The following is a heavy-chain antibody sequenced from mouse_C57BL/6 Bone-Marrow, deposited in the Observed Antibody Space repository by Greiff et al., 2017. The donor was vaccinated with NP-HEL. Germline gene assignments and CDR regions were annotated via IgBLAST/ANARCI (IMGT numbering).Heavy chain of an antibody. CDR2: ISNGGGST. V-gene: IGHV5-12*01. Sequence: EVKVVESGGGLVQPGGSLKLSCAASGFTFSDYYMYWVRQTPEKRLEWVAYISNGGGSTYYPDTVKGRFTISRDNAKNTLYLQMSRLKSEDTAMYYCARHDDGYYGFAYWGQGTLVTVSA. CDR1: GFTFSDYY. J-gene: IGHJ3*01. CDR3: ARHDDGYYGFAY. D-gene: IGHD2-3*01.